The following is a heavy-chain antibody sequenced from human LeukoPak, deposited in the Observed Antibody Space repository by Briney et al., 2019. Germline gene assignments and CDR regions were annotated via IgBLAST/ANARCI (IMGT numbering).Heavy chain of an antibody. CDR1: GFTFDDYG. V-gene: IGHV3-20*01. J-gene: IGHJ4*02. Sequence: PGGSLRLSCAASGFTFDDYGMSWVRQAPGKGLEWVSGINWNGGSTGYADSVKGRFTISRDNAKNSLYLQMNSLRAEGTALYHCARRCSSTSCFDYWGQGTLVTVSS. CDR2: INWNGGST. CDR3: ARRCSSTSCFDY. D-gene: IGHD2-2*01.